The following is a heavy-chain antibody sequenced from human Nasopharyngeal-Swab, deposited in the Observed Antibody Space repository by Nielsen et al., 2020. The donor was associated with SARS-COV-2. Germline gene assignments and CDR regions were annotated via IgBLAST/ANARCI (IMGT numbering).Heavy chain of an antibody. D-gene: IGHD2-2*01. CDR2: IYPGDSDT. Sequence: GESLKISCKGSGYSFTSYWIGWVRQMPGKGLEWMGIIYPGDSDTRYGPSFQGQVTISADKSISTAYLQWSSLKASDTAMYYCARHSLYCSSTSCYVSVFDIWGQGTMGTVSS. J-gene: IGHJ3*02. V-gene: IGHV5-51*01. CDR1: GYSFTSYW. CDR3: ARHSLYCSSTSCYVSVFDI.